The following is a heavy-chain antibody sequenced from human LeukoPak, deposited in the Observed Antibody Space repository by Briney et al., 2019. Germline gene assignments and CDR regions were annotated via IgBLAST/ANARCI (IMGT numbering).Heavy chain of an antibody. D-gene: IGHD5-18*01. V-gene: IGHV3-23*01. CDR2: ISGSGGST. Sequence: GGSLRLSCAASGFTFSSYGMSWVRQAPGKGLEWVSAISGSGGSTYYADSVKGQFTISRDNSKNTLYLQMNSLRAEDTAVYYCARARSSYGYGDAFDIWGQGTMVTVSS. CDR3: ARARSSYGYGDAFDI. J-gene: IGHJ3*02. CDR1: GFTFSSYG.